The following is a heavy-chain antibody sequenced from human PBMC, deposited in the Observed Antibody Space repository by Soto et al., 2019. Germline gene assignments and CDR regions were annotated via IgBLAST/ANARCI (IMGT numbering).Heavy chain of an antibody. Sequence: ASVKVSCKASGGTFSSYAISWVRQAPGQGLEWMGGIIPIFGIANYAQKFQGRVTITADESTSTAYMELSSLRSEDTAVYYCASSHPVVVAANPHYYYYGMDCWGQGTTVTVSS. V-gene: IGHV1-69*13. D-gene: IGHD2-15*01. CDR2: IIPIFGIA. CDR1: GGTFSSYA. J-gene: IGHJ6*02. CDR3: ASSHPVVVAANPHYYYYGMDC.